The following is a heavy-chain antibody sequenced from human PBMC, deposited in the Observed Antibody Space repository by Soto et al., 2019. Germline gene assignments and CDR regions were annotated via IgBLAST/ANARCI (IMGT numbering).Heavy chain of an antibody. V-gene: IGHV3-53*01. J-gene: IGHJ6*02. CDR1: GFTVSSNY. Sequence: QPGGSLRLSCAASGFTVSSNYMSWVRQAPGKGLEWVSVIYSGGSTYYADSVKGRFTISRDNSKNTLCLKMNSLRAEETAVYYCATRHVTMVRGVIIEDYYGMDVSGQGTTVPVSS. CDR3: ATRHVTMVRGVIIEDYYGMDV. D-gene: IGHD3-10*01. CDR2: IYSGGST.